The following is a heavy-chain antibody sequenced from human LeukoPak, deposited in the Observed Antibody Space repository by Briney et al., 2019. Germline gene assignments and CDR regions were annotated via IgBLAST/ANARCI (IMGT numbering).Heavy chain of an antibody. CDR3: ARASRYCISTSCNGFHFDQ. V-gene: IGHV3-7*01. Sequence: GGSLRLSCVASGFTFSNYWMSWVRQAPGKGLEWVANIHQDGIEIYYVDSVRSRFTASRANAKNSLNLLMNSLRAEDTAVYYCARASRYCISTSCNGFHFDQWGQGTLVTVSS. CDR1: GFTFSNYW. D-gene: IGHD2-2*01. J-gene: IGHJ4*02. CDR2: IHQDGIEI.